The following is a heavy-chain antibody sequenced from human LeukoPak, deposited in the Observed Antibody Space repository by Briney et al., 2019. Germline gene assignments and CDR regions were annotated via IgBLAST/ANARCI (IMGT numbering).Heavy chain of an antibody. D-gene: IGHD1-26*01. V-gene: IGHV4-4*09. J-gene: IGHJ5*02. Sequence: SETLSLTCTVSGGSISSYYWNWIRQPPGKGLEWIGNIYTSGSTNYNPSLKSRVTILVDTSKNQISLKVSSVTAADTAVYFCVRTGRYSGSYSTWGQGTLVTVSS. CDR3: VRTGRYSGSYST. CDR2: IYTSGST. CDR1: GGSISSYY.